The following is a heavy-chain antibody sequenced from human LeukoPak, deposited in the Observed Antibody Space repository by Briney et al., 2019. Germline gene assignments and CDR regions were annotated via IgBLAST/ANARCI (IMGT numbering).Heavy chain of an antibody. CDR1: GGSFSGYY. Sequence: SETLSLTCAVYGGSFSGYYWSWIRQPPGKGLEWRGELNHSGSTNYNTSLKSRVTISVDTSKNQISLKLSSVTVADTAVYYCARGLLYWGQGTLVTVSS. J-gene: IGHJ4*02. CDR3: ARGLLY. V-gene: IGHV4-34*01. CDR2: LNHSGST.